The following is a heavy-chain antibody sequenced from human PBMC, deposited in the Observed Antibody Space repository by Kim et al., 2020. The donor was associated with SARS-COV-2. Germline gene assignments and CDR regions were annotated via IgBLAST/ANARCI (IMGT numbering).Heavy chain of an antibody. Sequence: KGRFTIPRDNSKNTLYLQMGSLRAEDMAVYYCARGGDSSGWYGYYYYGMDVWGQGTTVTVSS. V-gene: IGHV3-64*01. J-gene: IGHJ6*02. D-gene: IGHD6-19*01. CDR3: ARGGDSSGWYGYYYYGMDV.